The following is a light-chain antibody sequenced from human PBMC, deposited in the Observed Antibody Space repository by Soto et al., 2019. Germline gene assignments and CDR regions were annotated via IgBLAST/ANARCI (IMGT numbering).Light chain of an antibody. CDR2: GAS. Sequence: EVVMTQSPATLPVSPGDRVTLSCRASQRIRSSLAWYQQKPGQAPRLLIYGASSRATDVPARFSGSGSGTEFTLTISSLQSEDFAVYYCQQYNNWPPYTFGQGTKLEIK. CDR1: QRIRSS. V-gene: IGKV3-15*01. CDR3: QQYNNWPPYT. J-gene: IGKJ2*01.